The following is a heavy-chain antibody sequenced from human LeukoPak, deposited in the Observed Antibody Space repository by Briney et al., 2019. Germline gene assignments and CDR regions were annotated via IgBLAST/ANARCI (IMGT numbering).Heavy chain of an antibody. CDR3: VCTLGYCSSTSCHAPFDP. J-gene: IGHJ5*02. CDR2: IYYSGIT. Sequence: SETLSLTCTISGGSISSRSHYWGWIRQPPGKGLEWIGTIYYSGITHYNPSLKSRVTISVDTSKNEFSLKLSSVTAADSALYYCVCTLGYCSSTSCHAPFDPWGQGTVVTVSS. CDR1: GGSISSRSHY. D-gene: IGHD2-2*01. V-gene: IGHV4-39*01.